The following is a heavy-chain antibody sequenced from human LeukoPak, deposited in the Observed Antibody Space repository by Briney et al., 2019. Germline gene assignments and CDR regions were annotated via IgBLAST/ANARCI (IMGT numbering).Heavy chain of an antibody. CDR1: GFTFSSYS. J-gene: IGHJ4*02. CDR2: ISSSSSYI. D-gene: IGHD5-12*01. CDR3: ARAGSHRNSGYDY. V-gene: IGHV3-21*01. Sequence: PGGSLRLSCAASGFTFSSYSMNWVRRAPGKGLEWVSSISSSSSYIYYADSVKGRFTISRDNAKNSLYLQMNSLRAEDTAVYYCARAGSHRNSGYDYWGQGILVTVSS.